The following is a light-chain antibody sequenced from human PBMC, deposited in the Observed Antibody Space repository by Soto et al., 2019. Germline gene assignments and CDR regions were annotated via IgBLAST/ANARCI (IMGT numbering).Light chain of an antibody. V-gene: IGLV2-14*01. Sequence: QSALTQPASVSGAPGQSITISCAGSSSDSGAYNYVSWFQQYPGKAPNLIISEVSNRPSGVSNRFSGSKSGTATSMTITGVQTEDEDDYFCFSFTTGGHYVFGTGTKVTVL. CDR3: FSFTTGGHYV. CDR2: EVS. J-gene: IGLJ1*01. CDR1: SSDSGAYNY.